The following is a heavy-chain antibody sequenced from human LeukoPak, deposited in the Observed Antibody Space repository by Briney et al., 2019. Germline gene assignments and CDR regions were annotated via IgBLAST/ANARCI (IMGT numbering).Heavy chain of an antibody. J-gene: IGHJ4*02. V-gene: IGHV3-33*01. CDR2: IWYDGSNK. CDR1: GFTFSSYG. D-gene: IGHD3-22*01. CDR3: ARDRAAYYYDSSGLDY. Sequence: GGSLRLSCAASGFTFSSYGMHWVRQAPGKGLEWVAVIWYDGSNKYYADSVKGRFAISRDNSKNTLYLQTNSLRAEDTAVYYCARDRAAYYYDSSGLDYWGQGTLVTVSS.